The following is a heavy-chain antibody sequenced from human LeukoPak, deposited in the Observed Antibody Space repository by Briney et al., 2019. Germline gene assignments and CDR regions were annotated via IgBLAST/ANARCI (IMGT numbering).Heavy chain of an antibody. D-gene: IGHD6-19*01. Sequence: PGGSLRLSCAASGFTFSTYAMNWVRQAPGKGLEWVSYISSSSSTIYYADSVKGRFTISRDNAKNSLYLQMNSLRAEDTAVYYCARSIAVAYLNYFDYWGQGTLVTVSS. J-gene: IGHJ4*02. CDR1: GFTFSTYA. CDR2: ISSSSSTI. V-gene: IGHV3-48*01. CDR3: ARSIAVAYLNYFDY.